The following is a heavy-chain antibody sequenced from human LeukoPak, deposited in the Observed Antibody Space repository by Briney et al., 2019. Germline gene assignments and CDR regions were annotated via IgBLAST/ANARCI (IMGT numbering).Heavy chain of an antibody. J-gene: IGHJ6*02. V-gene: IGHV1-46*01. CDR3: AREGPSTTSRYGMDV. CDR2: INPSGGST. CDR1: GYTFTSYY. Sequence: ASVKVSCKASGYTFTSYYMHWVRQAPGQGLEWMGIINPSGGSTSYAQKFQGRVTMTRDTSTSTVYMELSSLRSEDTAVYYCAREGPSTTSRYGMDVWGQGTTVTVSS. D-gene: IGHD2-2*01.